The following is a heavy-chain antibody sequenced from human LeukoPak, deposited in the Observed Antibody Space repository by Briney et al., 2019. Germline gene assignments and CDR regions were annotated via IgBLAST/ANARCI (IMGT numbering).Heavy chain of an antibody. CDR1: GFTFGSYW. CDR3: ASPNWDP. Sequence: GGSLRLSCAGSGFTFGSYWMSWVRQAPGKGLEWVANIKQDGSEKYYVDSVKGRFTISRDNAKNSLYLQMNSLRAEDTAVYYCASPNWDPWGQGTLVTVSS. V-gene: IGHV3-7*01. CDR2: IKQDGSEK. J-gene: IGHJ5*02.